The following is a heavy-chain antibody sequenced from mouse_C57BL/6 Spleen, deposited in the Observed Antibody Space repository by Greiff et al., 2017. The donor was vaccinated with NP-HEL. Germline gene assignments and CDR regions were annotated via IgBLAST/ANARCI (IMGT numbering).Heavy chain of an antibody. CDR2: IYPGNSDT. Sequence: VQLQQSGTVLARPGASVKMSCKTSGYTFTSYWMHWVKQRPGQGLEWIGAIYPGNSDTSYNQKFKGKAKLTAVTSASTAYMELSSLTNEDSAVYYCTRSVITTVVDYYAIDYWGQGTSVTVSS. V-gene: IGHV1-5*01. CDR3: TRSVITTVVDYYAIDY. CDR1: GYTFTSYW. J-gene: IGHJ4*01. D-gene: IGHD1-1*01.